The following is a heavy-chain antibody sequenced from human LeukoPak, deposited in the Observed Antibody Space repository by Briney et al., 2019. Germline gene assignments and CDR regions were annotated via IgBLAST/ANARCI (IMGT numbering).Heavy chain of an antibody. CDR1: GFTFSSYG. Sequence: GGSLRLSCAASGFTFSSYGMHWVRQAPGKGLEGVAFIRYDGSNKYYADSVKGRFTISRDNSKNTLYLQMNSLRAEDTAVYYCAKDGYYYDQQAGTWGQGTLVTVSS. CDR3: AKDGYYYDQQAGT. CDR2: IRYDGSNK. J-gene: IGHJ5*02. V-gene: IGHV3-30*02. D-gene: IGHD3-22*01.